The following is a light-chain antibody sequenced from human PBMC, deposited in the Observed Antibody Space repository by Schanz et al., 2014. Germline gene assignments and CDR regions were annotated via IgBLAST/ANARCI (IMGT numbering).Light chain of an antibody. J-gene: IGKJ5*01. CDR1: QSISSW. CDR3: QQYDSHPVT. CDR2: HAS. V-gene: IGKV1-5*01. Sequence: DIQMTQSPSSLSASVGDRVTITCRASQSISSWLAWYQQRPGKAPKLLIHHASTLESGVPSRFSGSGSGTEFTLTITSLQPDDFATYYCQQYDSHPVTFGRGTRLEI.